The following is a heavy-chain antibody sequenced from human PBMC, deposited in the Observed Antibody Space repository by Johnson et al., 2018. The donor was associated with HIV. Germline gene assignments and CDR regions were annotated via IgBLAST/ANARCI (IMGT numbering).Heavy chain of an antibody. CDR2: ISSSGSTI. D-gene: IGHD6-13*01. CDR3: ATYSSSWYKGGYAFDI. V-gene: IGHV3-11*04. CDR1: GFTFSDYY. Sequence: QVLLVESGGGLVKPGGSLRLSCAVSGFTFSDYYMSWIRQAPGKGLEWVSYISSSGSTIYYADSVTGRFTISRDNAKNSLYLQMNSLRAEDTAVYYCATYSSSWYKGGYAFDIWGQGTMVTVSS. J-gene: IGHJ3*02.